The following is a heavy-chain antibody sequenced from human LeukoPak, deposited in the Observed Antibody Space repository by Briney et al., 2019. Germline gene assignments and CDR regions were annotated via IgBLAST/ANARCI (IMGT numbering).Heavy chain of an antibody. CDR1: GFTFCTYA. CDR3: ARAEWYKWNLDY. D-gene: IGHD1-1*01. J-gene: IGHJ4*02. V-gene: IGHV3-30-3*01. Sequence: PGRSLRLSCAASGFTFCTYAMHWVRHAPGKGLEGVAVISYDGSIKYYADSVKGRFTISRDNSKNTLYLQMNRLTSQDTAVYFCARAEWYKWNLDYWGQGTLVTVSS. CDR2: ISYDGSIK.